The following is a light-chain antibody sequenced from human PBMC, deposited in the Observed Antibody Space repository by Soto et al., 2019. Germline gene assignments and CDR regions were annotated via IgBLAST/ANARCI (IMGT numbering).Light chain of an antibody. CDR1: SNDIGGHNH. V-gene: IGLV2-23*02. Sequence: QSALTQPASVSGSPGQSITISCTGTSNDIGGHNHVSWYQQHPGNSPKLIIYEVTERPSGVSNRFSASKSGTTASLTISGLQAADEADYYCCSYAGIITWVCGGGTQLTVL. J-gene: IGLJ3*02. CDR3: CSYAGIITWV. CDR2: EVT.